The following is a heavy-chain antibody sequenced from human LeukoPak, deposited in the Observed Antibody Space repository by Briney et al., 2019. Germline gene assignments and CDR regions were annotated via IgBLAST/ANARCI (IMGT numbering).Heavy chain of an antibody. Sequence: SETLSLTCAVYGGSFSGYYWSWICQPPGKGLEWIGEINHSGSTNYNPSLKSRVTMSVDTSKNQFSLKLSSVTAADTAVYYCARESPFDPWGQGTLVTVSS. CDR2: INHSGST. CDR3: ARESPFDP. CDR1: GGSFSGYY. J-gene: IGHJ5*02. V-gene: IGHV4-34*01.